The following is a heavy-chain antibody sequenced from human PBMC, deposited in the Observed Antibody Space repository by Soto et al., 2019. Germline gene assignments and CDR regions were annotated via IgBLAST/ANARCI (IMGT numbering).Heavy chain of an antibody. CDR1: GFTFSSYA. V-gene: IGHV3-30-3*01. CDR3: ARDQGVEQQLDGYY. D-gene: IGHD6-13*01. J-gene: IGHJ4*02. CDR2: ISYDGSNK. Sequence: QVQLVESGGGVVQPGRSLRLSCAASGFTFSSYAMHWVRQAPGKGLEWVAVISYDGSNKYYADSVKGRFTISRDNSKNTLYLQMNSLRAEDTAVYYCARDQGVEQQLDGYYWGQGTLVTVSS.